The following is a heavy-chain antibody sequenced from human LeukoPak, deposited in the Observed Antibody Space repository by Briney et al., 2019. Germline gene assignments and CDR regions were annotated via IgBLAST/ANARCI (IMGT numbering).Heavy chain of an antibody. V-gene: IGHV3-48*04. CDR2: ISSSSTM. J-gene: IGHJ4*02. CDR3: ARWYCSSTSCLPDN. CDR1: GFTFSSYS. Sequence: GGSLRLSCAASGFTFSSYSMNWVRQAPGKGLEWVSYISSSSTMYYADSVKGRFTISRDNAKNSLYLQMNSLRAEDTAVYYCARWYCSSTSCLPDNWGQGTLVTVSS. D-gene: IGHD2-2*01.